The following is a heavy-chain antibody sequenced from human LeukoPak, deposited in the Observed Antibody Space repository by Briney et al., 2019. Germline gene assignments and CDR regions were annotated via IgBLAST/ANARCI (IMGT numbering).Heavy chain of an antibody. J-gene: IGHJ6*03. D-gene: IGHD4-17*01. CDR2: ISSSSTTT. V-gene: IGHV3-48*04. CDR1: GFTFSGYS. CDR3: ARDRDFGAVNYYSYYMDV. Sequence: GGSLRLSCAASGFTFSGYSMNWVRQAPGKGLEWISYISSSSTTTHYADSMKGRFTISRDNARKSLYLQMSSLRAEDTAVYFCARDRDFGAVNYYSYYMDVWGKGTTVTVSS.